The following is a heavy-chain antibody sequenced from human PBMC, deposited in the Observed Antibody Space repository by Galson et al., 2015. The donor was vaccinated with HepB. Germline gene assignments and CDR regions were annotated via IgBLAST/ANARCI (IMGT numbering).Heavy chain of an antibody. CDR2: ISYDGTNR. J-gene: IGHJ3*02. CDR3: AKGLLQYDFWARHDAFDI. D-gene: IGHD3-3*01. CDR1: GFTFNTYA. V-gene: IGHV3-30*18. Sequence: LRLSCAAPGFTFNTYAMYWVRQAPGKGLEWVATISYDGTNRYYADSVKGRFTISRDNSRNTLFLQMNSLRPEDTAVYYCAKGLLQYDFWARHDAFDIWGQGTMVTVSS.